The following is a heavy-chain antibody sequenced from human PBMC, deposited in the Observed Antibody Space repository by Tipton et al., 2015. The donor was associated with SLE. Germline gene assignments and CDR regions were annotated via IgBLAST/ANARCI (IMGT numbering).Heavy chain of an antibody. CDR1: GGSISSGSYY. CDR3: AREPVYYYYYMDV. J-gene: IGHJ6*03. V-gene: IGHV4-61*02. CDR2: IYTGGSP. Sequence: TLSLTCTVSGGSISSGSYYWTWIRQPAGKGLEWIGRIYTGGSPNYNPSLKSRITISADTSKNQFSLKLSSVTAADTAVYYCAREPVYYYYYMDVWGKGTTVTVSS.